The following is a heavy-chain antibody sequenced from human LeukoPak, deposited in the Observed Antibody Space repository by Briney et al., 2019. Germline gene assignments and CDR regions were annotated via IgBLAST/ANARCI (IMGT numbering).Heavy chain of an antibody. Sequence: SVKVSCKASGYTFTGYYMHWVRQAPGQGLEWMGRIIPILGIANYAQKFQGRVTITADKSTSTAYMELSSLRSEDTAVYYCARGSTVTLDYYYYGMDVWGQGTTDTVSS. D-gene: IGHD4-17*01. J-gene: IGHJ6*02. CDR3: ARGSTVTLDYYYYGMDV. CDR1: GYTFTGYY. CDR2: IIPILGIA. V-gene: IGHV1-69*04.